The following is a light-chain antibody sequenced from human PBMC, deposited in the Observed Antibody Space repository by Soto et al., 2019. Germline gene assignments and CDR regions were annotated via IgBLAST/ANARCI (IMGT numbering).Light chain of an antibody. J-gene: IGLJ2*01. CDR3: SSYTSSSTLV. Sequence: QSVLTQPASVSESPGQSITISCTGTSSDIGGYNYVSWYQQHPGKAPKLVIYDVSSRPSGVSNRFSGSKSGNTASLTISGLQTEDEADYYCSSYTSSSTLVFGGGTKLTVL. CDR1: SSDIGGYNY. V-gene: IGLV2-14*03. CDR2: DVS.